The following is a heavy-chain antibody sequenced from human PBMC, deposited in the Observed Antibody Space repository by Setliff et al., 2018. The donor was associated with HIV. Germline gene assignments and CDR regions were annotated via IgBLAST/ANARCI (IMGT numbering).Heavy chain of an antibody. CDR3: ARGKGVGGVIITGGLDV. J-gene: IGHJ6*02. D-gene: IGHD3-10*01. V-gene: IGHV1-8*02. CDR2: MNPNSGVS. Sequence: ASVKVSCKASGYTFTSYGISWVRRAPGQGLEWMGWMNPNSGVSGYALKFHDRVTMTRDTSITTLYMELSSLTSEDTAVYYCARGKGVGGVIITGGLDVWGQGTTVTVSS. CDR1: GYTFTSYG.